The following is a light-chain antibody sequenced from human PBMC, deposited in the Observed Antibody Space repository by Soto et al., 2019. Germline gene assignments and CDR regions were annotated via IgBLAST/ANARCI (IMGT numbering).Light chain of an antibody. CDR3: QQTFSAPQT. CDR2: TAS. J-gene: IGKJ1*01. CDR1: RSIARY. Sequence: DIQMTQSPPSLSASVGDRVTITCRASRSIARYLNWYRQKPGKAPELLIFTASTLQGGVPSRFSGAGSATDFTLTINGLQPEDLATYYCQQTFSAPQTFGRGTKVEIK. V-gene: IGKV1-39*01.